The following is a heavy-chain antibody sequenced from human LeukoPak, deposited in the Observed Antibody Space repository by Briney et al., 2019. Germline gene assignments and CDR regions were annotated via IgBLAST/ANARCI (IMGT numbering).Heavy chain of an antibody. CDR2: IYSGGST. CDR1: GFTVSSNY. D-gene: IGHD3-22*01. Sequence: PGGSLRLSCAASGFTVSSNYMSWVRQAPGKGLEWISVIYSGGSTSYADSVKGRFTISRDSSKNTLFLQMNSLRAEDTAVYYCARDAPYYYDSFGYHLSYFDYWGQGTLVTVSS. CDR3: ARDAPYYYDSFGYHLSYFDY. V-gene: IGHV3-66*01. J-gene: IGHJ4*02.